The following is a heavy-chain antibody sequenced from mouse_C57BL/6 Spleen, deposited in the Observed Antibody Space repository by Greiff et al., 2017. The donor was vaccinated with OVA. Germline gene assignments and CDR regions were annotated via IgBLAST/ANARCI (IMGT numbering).Heavy chain of an antibody. Sequence: QVQLQQSGAELVRPGASVKLSCKASGYTFTDYYINWVKQRPGQGLEWIARIYPGSGNTYYNEKFKGKATLTAEKSSSTAYMQLSSLTSEDSAVYFCARDRVITTAHYYAMDYWGQGTSVTVSS. CDR1: GYTFTDYY. D-gene: IGHD1-1*01. CDR3: ARDRVITTAHYYAMDY. V-gene: IGHV1-76*01. CDR2: IYPGSGNT. J-gene: IGHJ4*01.